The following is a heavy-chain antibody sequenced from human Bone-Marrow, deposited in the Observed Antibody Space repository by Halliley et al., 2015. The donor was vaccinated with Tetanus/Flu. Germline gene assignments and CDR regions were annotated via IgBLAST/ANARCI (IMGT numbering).Heavy chain of an antibody. CDR1: GGFMSGYY. CDR3: VTGAGWLPDY. CDR2: ISYSGST. Sequence: TLSLTCTVSGGFMSGYYLNWIRQPPGKGLEWPGLISYSGSTNYNPSLKSRVTISVDTSNNQFSLKLSSVTAADTALYYCVTGAGWLPDYWGQGTLVTVSS. D-gene: IGHD5-12*01. V-gene: IGHV4-59*01. J-gene: IGHJ4*02.